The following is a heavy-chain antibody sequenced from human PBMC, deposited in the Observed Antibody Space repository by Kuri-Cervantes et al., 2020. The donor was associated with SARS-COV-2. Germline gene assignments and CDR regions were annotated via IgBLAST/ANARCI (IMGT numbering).Heavy chain of an antibody. Sequence: GGSLRLSCAVSGFTFSSYGMRWVRQAPGKGLEWVAVIWYDGSNKYYADSVKGRFTISRDNSKNTLYLQMNSLRAEDTAIYYCATLFDSSGFMFDYWGQGTLVTVSS. CDR3: ATLFDSSGFMFDY. V-gene: IGHV3-30*02. D-gene: IGHD3-22*01. J-gene: IGHJ4*02. CDR1: GFTFSSYG. CDR2: IWYDGSNK.